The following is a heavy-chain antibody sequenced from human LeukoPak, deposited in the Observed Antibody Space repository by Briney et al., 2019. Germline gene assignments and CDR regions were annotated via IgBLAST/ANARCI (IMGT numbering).Heavy chain of an antibody. D-gene: IGHD6-6*01. V-gene: IGHV4-59*01. Sequence: SETLSLTCTVSGVSISTYYWNWIRQPPGKGLEWIGYIYHSGSTNYNPSLQSRVTISVDTSKNQFSLNLNSVTAADTAVYYCGRGGAARLHFQNWGQGTLVTVSS. CDR1: GVSISTYY. CDR2: IYHSGST. CDR3: GRGGAARLHFQN. J-gene: IGHJ1*01.